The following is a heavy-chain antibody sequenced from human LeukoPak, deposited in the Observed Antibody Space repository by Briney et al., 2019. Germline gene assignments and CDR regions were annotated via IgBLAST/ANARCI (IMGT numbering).Heavy chain of an antibody. CDR2: ISGSGGST. V-gene: IGHV3-23*01. CDR3: AKDSIVVVPAATAPF. Sequence: GGSLRLSCAASGFTFSSYAMSWVRQAPGKGLEWVSAISGSGGSTYYADSVKGRFTISRDNSKNTLYLQMNSLTAEDTAVYYCAKDSIVVVPAATAPFWGQGTMVTVSS. J-gene: IGHJ3*01. D-gene: IGHD2-2*01. CDR1: GFTFSSYA.